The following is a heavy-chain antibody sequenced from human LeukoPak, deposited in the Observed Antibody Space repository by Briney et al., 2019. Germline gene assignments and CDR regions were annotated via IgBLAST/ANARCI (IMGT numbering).Heavy chain of an antibody. CDR1: GGSISSSSYY. V-gene: IGHV4-39*07. CDR3: ARDWGYSNRNWFDP. Sequence: SETLSLTCTVSGGSISSSSYYWGWIRLPPGKGLEWIGYIYYSGSTYYNPSLKSRVTISVDTSKNQFSLKLSSVTAADTAVYYCARDWGYSNRNWFDPWGQGTLVTVSS. CDR2: IYYSGST. J-gene: IGHJ5*02. D-gene: IGHD4-11*01.